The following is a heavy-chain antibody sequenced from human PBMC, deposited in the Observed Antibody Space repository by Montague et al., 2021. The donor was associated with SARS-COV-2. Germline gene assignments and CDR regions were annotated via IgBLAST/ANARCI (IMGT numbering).Heavy chain of an antibody. CDR1: GFTVSSNY. V-gene: IGHV3-53*01. Sequence: SLRLSCAASGFTVSSNYMSWVRQAPGKGLEWVSVIYSCGSTYYADSVKGRFTISRDNSKNTLYLQMNSLRAEDTAVYYCARDSKPDWVPYWYFDLWGRGTLVTVSS. CDR2: IYSCGST. D-gene: IGHD3-9*01. J-gene: IGHJ2*01. CDR3: ARDSKPDWVPYWYFDL.